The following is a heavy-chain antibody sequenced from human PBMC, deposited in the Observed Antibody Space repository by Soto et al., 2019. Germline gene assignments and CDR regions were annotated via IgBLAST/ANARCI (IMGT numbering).Heavy chain of an antibody. CDR2: ISSSGETT. Sequence: EVQLLESGGGLVQSGGSLRLSCAASGFTFSSFAMTWVRQAPGEGLEWVSSISSSGETTYYSDSVKGRFTISRDISKNIVYLQMTSLRAEDTAVYFCVQDWTGNSCPCMVVWGQGTTVTVSS. D-gene: IGHD6-13*01. J-gene: IGHJ6*02. CDR3: VQDWTGNSCPCMVV. CDR1: GFTFSSFA. V-gene: IGHV3-23*01.